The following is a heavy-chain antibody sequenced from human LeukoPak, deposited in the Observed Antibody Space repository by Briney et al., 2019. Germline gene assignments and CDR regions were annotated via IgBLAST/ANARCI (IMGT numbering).Heavy chain of an antibody. D-gene: IGHD2-2*01. CDR3: ARDYCSSTSCLFDY. CDR1: GYTFTGYH. J-gene: IGHJ4*02. Sequence: ASVKVSFKASGYTFTGYHMHWVRQAPGQGLEWMGRINPNSGDTNYAQKFQGRVTTIRDTSISTAYMELSRLRSDDTAVYYCARDYCSSTSCLFDYWGQGTLVTVSS. V-gene: IGHV1-2*06. CDR2: INPNSGDT.